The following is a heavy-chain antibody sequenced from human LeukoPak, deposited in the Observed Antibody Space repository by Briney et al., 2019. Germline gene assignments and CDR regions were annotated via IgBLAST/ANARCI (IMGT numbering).Heavy chain of an antibody. J-gene: IGHJ4*02. CDR3: ASGVGVSSSWYFDY. D-gene: IGHD6-13*01. V-gene: IGHV4-4*02. CDR1: GGSISSSNW. Sequence: PSGTLSLTCAVSGGSISSSNWWSWVRQPPGKGLEWIGEIYHSGSTNYNPSLKSRVTTSVDKSKNQFSLKLSSVTAADTAVYYCASGVGVSSSWYFDYWGQGTLVTVSS. CDR2: IYHSGST.